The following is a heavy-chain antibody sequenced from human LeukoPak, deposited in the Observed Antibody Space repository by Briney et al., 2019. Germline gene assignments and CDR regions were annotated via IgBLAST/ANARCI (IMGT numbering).Heavy chain of an antibody. V-gene: IGHV4-61*02. CDR2: IYTSGST. Sequence: SETLSLTCTVSGGSISSGSYYWSWIRQPAGKGLEWIGRIYTSGSTNYNPSLKSRVTMSVDTSKNQFSLKLSSVTAADTAVYYCARDGYGVNRDHYYYYTDVWGKGTTVTISS. D-gene: IGHD4-23*01. CDR1: GGSISSGSYY. CDR3: ARDGYGVNRDHYYYYTDV. J-gene: IGHJ6*03.